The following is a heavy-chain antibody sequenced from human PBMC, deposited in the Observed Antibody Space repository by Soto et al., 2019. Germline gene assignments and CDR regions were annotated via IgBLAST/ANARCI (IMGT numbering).Heavy chain of an antibody. D-gene: IGHD6-13*01. J-gene: IGHJ4*02. CDR1: GFTFSSYG. CDR2: IWYDGSNK. V-gene: IGHV3-33*01. Sequence: QVQLVESGGGVVQPGRSLRLSCAASGFTFSSYGMHWVRQAPGKGLEWVAVIWYDGSNKYYADSVKGRFTISRDNSKNTLYLQMNSLRAEDTAVYYCARSPQYSSRLDYWGQGTWSPSPQ. CDR3: ARSPQYSSRLDY.